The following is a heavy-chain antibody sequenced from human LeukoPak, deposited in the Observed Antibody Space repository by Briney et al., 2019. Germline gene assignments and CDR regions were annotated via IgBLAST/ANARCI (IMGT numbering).Heavy chain of an antibody. CDR1: GFTFSNYY. CDR2: ISSGGITI. J-gene: IGHJ4*02. D-gene: IGHD6-19*01. V-gene: IGHV3-11*01. CDR3: ATGYSSGWY. Sequence: GGSLRLSCAASGFTFSNYYMSWVRQAPGKGLEWVSYISSGGITIYYADSVKGRFTISRDNAKNSLYLQMNSLRAEDTAVYYCATGYSSGWYWGQGTLVTVSS.